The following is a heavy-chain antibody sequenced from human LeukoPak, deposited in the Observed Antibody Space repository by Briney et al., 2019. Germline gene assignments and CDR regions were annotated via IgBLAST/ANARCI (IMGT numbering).Heavy chain of an antibody. J-gene: IGHJ4*02. CDR3: AKHLGSISSSWCFDY. CDR1: GFTFNAYA. CDR2: ITNSGGT. V-gene: IGHV3-23*01. D-gene: IGHD2-15*01. Sequence: GGSLRLSCAASGFTFNAYAMTWVRQAPGKGLEWVSTITNSGGTLYADSVKGRFTISRDISRNTLYLQMSSLRADDTAVYYCAKHLGSISSSWCFDYWGQGTLVTVSS.